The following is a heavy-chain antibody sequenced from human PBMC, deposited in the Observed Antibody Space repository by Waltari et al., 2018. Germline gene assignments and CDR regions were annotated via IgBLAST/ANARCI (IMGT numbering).Heavy chain of an antibody. Sequence: EVQLLESGGGLVQPGGSLRLSCAASGFTFSSYAMSWFRQAPGKGLGWAAASSGSGGSTYDADSVKGGFTISRDNSKNTRYLQMNSLRAEDTAVYDCAKDSYGDYLIDYWGQGTLVTVSS. J-gene: IGHJ4*02. CDR3: AKDSYGDYLIDY. D-gene: IGHD4-17*01. CDR2: SSGSGGST. CDR1: GFTFSSYA. V-gene: IGHV3-23*01.